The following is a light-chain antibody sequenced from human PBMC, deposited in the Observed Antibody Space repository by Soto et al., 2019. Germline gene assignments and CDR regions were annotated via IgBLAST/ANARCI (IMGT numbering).Light chain of an antibody. CDR1: SSDVGGYIY. J-gene: IGLJ2*01. CDR3: SSYTGSSTLV. CDR2: DVS. Sequence: QPVLTQPASVSGSPGQSITISCTGTSSDVGGYIYVSWYQQHPGKAPKLMIYDVSHRPSGVSSRFSGSKSGNTASLTISGLQAEDEADYYCSSYTGSSTLVFGGGTQLTVL. V-gene: IGLV2-14*01.